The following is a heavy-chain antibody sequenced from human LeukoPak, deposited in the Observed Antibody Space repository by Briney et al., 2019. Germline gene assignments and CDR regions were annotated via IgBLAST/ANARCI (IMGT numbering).Heavy chain of an antibody. D-gene: IGHD2-15*01. CDR1: GFTFSSYW. Sequence: GGPLRLSCAASGFTFSSYWMSWVRQAPGKGLVWVSRISSDASITSYADPVKGRFTISRDNAKNTLYLQMNSLRAEDTALYYCATSARTYIGSSLDYWGQGTLVTVSS. CDR3: ATSARTYIGSSLDY. J-gene: IGHJ4*02. CDR2: ISSDASIT. V-gene: IGHV3-74*01.